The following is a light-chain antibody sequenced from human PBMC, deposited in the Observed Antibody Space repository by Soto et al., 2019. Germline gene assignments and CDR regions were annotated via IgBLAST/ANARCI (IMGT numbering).Light chain of an antibody. Sequence: EFVLTQSPGTLSLSPRERATLSCRASQTVRNNYLAWYQQKPGQAPRLLIYDASSRATGIPDRFSGGGSGTDFTLTISRLEPEDFVVYYCQQFSSYPLTFGGGTKVEIK. CDR3: QQFSSYPLT. CDR2: DAS. J-gene: IGKJ4*01. CDR1: QTVRNNY. V-gene: IGKV3-20*01.